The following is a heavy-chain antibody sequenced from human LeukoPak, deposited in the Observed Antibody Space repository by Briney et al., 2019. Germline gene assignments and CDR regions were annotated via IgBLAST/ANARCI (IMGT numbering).Heavy chain of an antibody. CDR2: ISYDGSNE. CDR3: AKSSSGYPSDY. Sequence: GGSLRLSCAASGFTFSSYVMHWVRQAPGKGLEWVAIISYDGSNEYYADSVKGRFTISRDNSKNTLYLQMNSLRAEDTAVYYCAKSSSGYPSDYWGQGTLVTVSS. D-gene: IGHD3-22*01. CDR1: GFTFSSYV. V-gene: IGHV3-30*04. J-gene: IGHJ4*02.